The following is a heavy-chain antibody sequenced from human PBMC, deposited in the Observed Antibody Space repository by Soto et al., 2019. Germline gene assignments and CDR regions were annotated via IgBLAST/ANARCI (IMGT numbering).Heavy chain of an antibody. D-gene: IGHD5-12*01. CDR3: ARPLYSGYDSLAFDI. Sequence: SETLSLTCTVSGGSISSYYWSWIRQPPGKGLEWIGYIYYSGSTNYNPSLKSRVTISVDTSKNQFSLKLSSVTAADTAVYYCARPLYSGYDSLAFDIWGQGTMVTVSS. CDR2: IYYSGST. V-gene: IGHV4-59*08. CDR1: GGSISSYY. J-gene: IGHJ3*02.